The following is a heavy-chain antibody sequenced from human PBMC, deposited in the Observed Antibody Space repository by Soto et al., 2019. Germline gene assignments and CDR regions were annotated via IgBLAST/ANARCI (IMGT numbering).Heavy chain of an antibody. J-gene: IGHJ5*02. D-gene: IGHD1-26*01. CDR1: GYSISSGYY. CDR2: IYHSGST. Sequence: SETLSLTCDVSGYSISSGYYWGWIRQPPGKGLEWIGSIYHSGSTYYNPSLKSRVTISVDTSKNQFSLKLSSVTAADTAVYYCARNRGQWELLSWFDPWGQGTPVTVSS. CDR3: ARNRGQWELLSWFDP. V-gene: IGHV4-38-2*01.